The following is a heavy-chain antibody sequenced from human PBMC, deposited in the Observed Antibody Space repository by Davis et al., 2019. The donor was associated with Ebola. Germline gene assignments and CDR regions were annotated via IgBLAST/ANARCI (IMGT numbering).Heavy chain of an antibody. CDR3: AGDRSGSSADVFET. V-gene: IGHV3-66*01. D-gene: IGHD3-3*01. CDR1: GFIVSSTY. J-gene: IGHJ3*02. CDR2: INSGGGT. Sequence: PGGSLRLSCATSGFIVSSTYMSWVRQTPGKGLEWVSLINSGGGTKYADSVKGRFIISRDNSKTTMYLQMNNLRAEDTAVYYCAGDRSGSSADVFETWGQGTMVTVSS.